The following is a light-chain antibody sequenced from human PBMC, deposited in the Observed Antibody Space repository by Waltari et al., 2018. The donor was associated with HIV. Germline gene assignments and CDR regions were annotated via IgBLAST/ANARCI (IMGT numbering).Light chain of an antibody. J-gene: IGLJ3*02. V-gene: IGLV1-47*01. CDR3: ATWDDSLSGPV. CDR1: SSNIGNNY. Sequence: QSVLTQPPSVSGTPGQRVTISCSGSSSNIGNNYVYWYQNLPGRAPKLLIYKIDQRPSGVPDRFSGSKSGTSASLAISGLRSEDEADYHCATWDDSLSGPVFGGGTKLSVL. CDR2: KID.